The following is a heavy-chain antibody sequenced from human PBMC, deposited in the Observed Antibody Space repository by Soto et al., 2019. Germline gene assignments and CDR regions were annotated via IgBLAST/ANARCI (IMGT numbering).Heavy chain of an antibody. CDR3: ASFDGTLVRGGRSSPYEMDV. Sequence: QVLLVQSGPEVKKPGSSVKVSCKASGGTFNNYAINWVRQAPGKGLEWMGGIIPTFGTGNHAQKFQGRVTISADESTTTYYMDLNSLRSEDTAIYYCASFDGTLVRGGRSSPYEMDVWGQGTTVIVSS. J-gene: IGHJ6*02. D-gene: IGHD3-10*01. CDR1: GGTFNNYA. CDR2: IIPTFGTG. V-gene: IGHV1-69*01.